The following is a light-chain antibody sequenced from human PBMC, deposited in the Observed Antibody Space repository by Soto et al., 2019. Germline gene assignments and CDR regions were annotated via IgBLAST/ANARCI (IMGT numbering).Light chain of an antibody. V-gene: IGKV3-15*01. Sequence: EIVMTQSPATLSVSPGEKITLSCRADQSVSNKLVWYQQRPGQAPSLLIYDASFRVSGIPARFSGSGSGTDFTLTISSLQSEDFAIYYCQQYNTWPWTFGQGTKVEF. CDR3: QQYNTWPWT. J-gene: IGKJ1*01. CDR2: DAS. CDR1: QSVSNK.